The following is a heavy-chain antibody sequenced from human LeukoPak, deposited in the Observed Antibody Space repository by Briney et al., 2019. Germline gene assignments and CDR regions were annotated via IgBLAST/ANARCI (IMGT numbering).Heavy chain of an antibody. CDR3: ARAHHLDYGDWFDP. CDR2: IYYSGST. V-gene: IGHV4-59*12. D-gene: IGHD4-17*01. Sequence: PSETLSLTCTVSGGSISSYYWSWIRQPPGKGLEWIGYIYYSGSTNYNPSLKSRVTMSMDTSKNQFSLKLSSVTAADTAVYYCARAHHLDYGDWFDPWGQGILVPVSS. CDR1: GGSISSYY. J-gene: IGHJ5*02.